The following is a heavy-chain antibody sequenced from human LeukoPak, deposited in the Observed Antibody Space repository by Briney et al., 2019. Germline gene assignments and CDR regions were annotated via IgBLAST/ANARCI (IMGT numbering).Heavy chain of an antibody. CDR2: IRYDGSNK. Sequence: GGSLRLSCAASRFTFSSYGMHWVRQAPGKGLEWVAFIRYDGSNKYYADSVKGRFTISRDNSKNTLYLQMNSLRAEDTAVYYCAKDGSGSYYYYMDVWGKGTTVTISS. V-gene: IGHV3-30*02. J-gene: IGHJ6*03. CDR1: RFTFSSYG. D-gene: IGHD3-10*01. CDR3: AKDGSGSYYYYMDV.